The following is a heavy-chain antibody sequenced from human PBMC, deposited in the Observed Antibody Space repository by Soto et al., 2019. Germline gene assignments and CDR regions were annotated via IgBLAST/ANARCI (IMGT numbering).Heavy chain of an antibody. CDR1: GGSISNYY. CDR3: ARDDNMGYSFGYDFDY. CDR2: ISNSGNT. D-gene: IGHD5-18*01. J-gene: IGHJ4*02. Sequence: SETLSLTCTVSGGSISNYYWSWIRQPPGKGLEWIGYISNSGNTNYNPSLKSRVTISIDTSKNQFSLKLTSVTTADTAVYYCARDDNMGYSFGYDFDYWGQGTLVTVS. V-gene: IGHV4-59*01.